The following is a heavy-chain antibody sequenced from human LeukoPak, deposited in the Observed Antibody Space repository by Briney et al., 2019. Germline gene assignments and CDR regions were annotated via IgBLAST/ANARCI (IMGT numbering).Heavy chain of an antibody. D-gene: IGHD6-19*01. J-gene: IGHJ4*02. CDR1: GFTFSSYA. V-gene: IGHV3-23*01. CDR3: AKTTAGYSSGRYPGWPVDY. Sequence: GGSLRLSCAASGFTFSSYAMYWVRQAPGKGLEWVSGISGSGGSTYYADSVKGRFTISRDNSKNTVYLQMNSLRAEDTAVYYCAKTTAGYSSGRYPGWPVDYWGQGTLVTVSS. CDR2: ISGSGGST.